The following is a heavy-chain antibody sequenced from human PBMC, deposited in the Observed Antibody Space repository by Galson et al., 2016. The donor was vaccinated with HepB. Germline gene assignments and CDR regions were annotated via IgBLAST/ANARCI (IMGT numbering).Heavy chain of an antibody. V-gene: IGHV4-34*01. J-gene: IGHJ1*01. D-gene: IGHD6-19*01. CDR2: INHSGST. Sequence: ETLSLTCAASDGSFNYYFWSWVRQPPGKGLEWIGEINHSGSTNYNPSLKSRVTISVDTSKRQISLKVTSVTAADTALYYCAKDNGGWFGCSHHWGQGTLVTVSS. CDR1: DGSFNYYF. CDR3: AKDNGGWFGCSHH.